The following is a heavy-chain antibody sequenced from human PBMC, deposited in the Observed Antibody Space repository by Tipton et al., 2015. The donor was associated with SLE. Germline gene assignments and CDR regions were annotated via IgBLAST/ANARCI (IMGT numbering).Heavy chain of an antibody. CDR3: VLWAYGNY. Sequence: SLRLSCEASGSTFSTYYMRWIRQAPGKGLEWVVHMKQDGSEKYYVDTMKGRFTISRDNAQNSLYLQMSSLRVEDTAVYYCVLWAYGNYWGQGTLVTVSS. V-gene: IGHV3-7*01. J-gene: IGHJ4*02. CDR2: MKQDGSEK. D-gene: IGHD2/OR15-2a*01. CDR1: GSTFSTYY.